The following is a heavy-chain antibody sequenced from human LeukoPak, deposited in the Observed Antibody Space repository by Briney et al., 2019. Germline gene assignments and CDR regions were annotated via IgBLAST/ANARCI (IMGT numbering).Heavy chain of an antibody. J-gene: IGHJ3*02. Sequence: SETLSLTCAVSGGSISSSNCWSWVRQPPGKGLEWIGEIYHSGTTHYNPSLKSRVTVSVDKSKNQFSLKLSSVNAADRAVYYWARGNICVFDIWGGGKMVPVFS. CDR1: GGSISSSNC. CDR2: IYHSGTT. CDR3: ARGNICVFDI. D-gene: IGHD2/OR15-2a*01. V-gene: IGHV4-4*02.